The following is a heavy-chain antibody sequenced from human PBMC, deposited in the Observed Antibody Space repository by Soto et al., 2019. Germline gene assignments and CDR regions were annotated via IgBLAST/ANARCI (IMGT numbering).Heavy chain of an antibody. CDR2: ISHDGSNR. D-gene: IGHD3-3*01. CDR3: ARSSGVPTPDFDY. CDR1: GFAFNIYA. V-gene: IGHV3-30-3*01. Sequence: GGSLRLSCAASGFAFNIYAIHWVRQAPGKGLEWVAVISHDGSNRYYTDSVRGRFTISRDNSKNTVHLEMDSLRADDTAVYYCARSSGVPTPDFDYWGQGTLVTVSS. J-gene: IGHJ4*02.